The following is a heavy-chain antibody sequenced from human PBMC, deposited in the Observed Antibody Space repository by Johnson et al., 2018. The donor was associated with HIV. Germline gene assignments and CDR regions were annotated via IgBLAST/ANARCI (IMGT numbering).Heavy chain of an antibody. CDR2: IKQDGSEK. CDR3: ARARYTVDWYLYVSFDL. D-gene: IGHD3-10*02. Sequence: VQLVESGGGVVQPGGSLRLSCAASGFAFSNYGLHWVRQAPGKGLERVANIKQDGSEKYYVDSLRGRFTISRDNSKNTLYLQMNSLRADDIALCHCARARYTVDWYLYVSFDLYGQGTMVTVSP. J-gene: IGHJ3*01. CDR1: GFAFSNYG. V-gene: IGHV3-7*01.